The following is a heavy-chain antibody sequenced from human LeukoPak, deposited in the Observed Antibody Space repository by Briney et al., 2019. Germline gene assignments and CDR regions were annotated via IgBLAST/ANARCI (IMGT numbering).Heavy chain of an antibody. J-gene: IGHJ4*02. D-gene: IGHD1-26*01. CDR1: GFTFSGCW. CDR2: IKQDGTEK. V-gene: IGHV3-7*01. CDR3: ARDYSG. Sequence: PGGSLRLSCAASGFTFSGCWMSWVRQAPGKGLEWLANIKQDGTEKNYLNSVKGRFTISRDNAKNSLYLQMNSLRAEDTAVYYCARDYSGWGQGTLVTVSS.